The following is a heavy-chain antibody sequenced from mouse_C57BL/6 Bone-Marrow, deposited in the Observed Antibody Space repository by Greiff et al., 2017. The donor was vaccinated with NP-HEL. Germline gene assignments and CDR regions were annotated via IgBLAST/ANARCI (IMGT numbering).Heavy chain of an antibody. V-gene: IGHV1-5*01. J-gene: IGHJ3*01. Sequence: VQLKQSGTVLARPGASVKMSCKTSGYTFTSYWMHWVKQRTGQGLEWIGAIYPGNSDTSYNQKFKGKAKLTAVTSASTAYMELSSLTNEESAVYDCSWKYYCSCDSAWFAYWGQGPLVTVSA. D-gene: IGHD2-12*01. CDR3: SWKYYCSCDSAWFAY. CDR2: IYPGNSDT. CDR1: GYTFTSYW.